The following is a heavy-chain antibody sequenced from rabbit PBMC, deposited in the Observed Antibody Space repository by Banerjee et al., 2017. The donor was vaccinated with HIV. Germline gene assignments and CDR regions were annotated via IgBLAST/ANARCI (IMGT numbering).Heavy chain of an antibody. CDR1: GFDFSSYH. V-gene: IGHV1S7*01. D-gene: IGHD6-1*01. CDR3: ARDVPGFGYADL. CDR2: IYAASGSA. Sequence: QSLEESGGDLVKPGASLTLTCKGSGFDFSSYHMSWVRQAPGKGLEWIGIIYAASGSAYYASWVHGRFTISSDNAQNTVDLQMNSLTAADTATYFCARDVPGFGYADLRGPGTLV. J-gene: IGHJ4*01.